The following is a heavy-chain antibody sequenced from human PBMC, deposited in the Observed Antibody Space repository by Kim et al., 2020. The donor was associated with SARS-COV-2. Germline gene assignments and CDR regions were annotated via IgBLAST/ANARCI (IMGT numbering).Heavy chain of an antibody. D-gene: IGHD2-15*01. CDR1: GYTFTSYD. CDR3: ARGWVDCSGGSCNSGSGWFDP. CDR2: MNPNSGNT. Sequence: ASVKVSCKASGYTFTSYDINWVRQATGQGLEWLGWMNPNSGNTGYAQKFQGRVTMTRSTSISTAYMELSSLRSEDTAVYFCARGWVDCSGGSCNSGSGWFDPWGQGTLVTVSS. V-gene: IGHV1-8*01. J-gene: IGHJ5*02.